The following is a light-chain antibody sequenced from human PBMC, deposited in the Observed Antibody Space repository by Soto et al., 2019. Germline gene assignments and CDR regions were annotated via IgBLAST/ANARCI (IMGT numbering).Light chain of an antibody. CDR3: QQTYSVPGT. CDR2: AAS. J-gene: IGKJ4*01. CDR1: QSIDSY. Sequence: DIQMTQSPSSLSASVGDRLTITCRASQSIDSYLNWYQQKPGKAPKLLIYAASNLQSGVPSRFSGSGSGTDFTVTISSLQPEDFATYYCQQTYSVPGTFSGGTKVEIK. V-gene: IGKV1-39*01.